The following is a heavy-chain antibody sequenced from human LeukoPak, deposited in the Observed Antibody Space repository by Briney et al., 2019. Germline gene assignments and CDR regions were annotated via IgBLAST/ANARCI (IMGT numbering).Heavy chain of an antibody. CDR3: ARVLTSSSWRWKYYYYGMDV. CDR1: GASISSYH. CDR2: IFASGNA. D-gene: IGHD6-13*01. V-gene: IGHV4-4*07. J-gene: IGHJ6*02. Sequence: SETLSLTCSVSGASISSYHWSWIRQPAGRGLEWIGRIFASGNAIYNASLTSRVLMSVDTSKNQLSLKLSSVTAADTAVYYCARVLTSSSWRWKYYYYGMDVWGQGTTVTVSS.